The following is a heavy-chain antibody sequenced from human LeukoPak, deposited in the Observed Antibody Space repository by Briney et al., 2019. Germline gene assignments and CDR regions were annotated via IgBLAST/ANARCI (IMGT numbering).Heavy chain of an antibody. Sequence: ASVEVSCKASGYTFTGYYMHWVRQAPGQGLEWMGWINPNTGDTKYAEKFQGRVTMTRDTTISTAYMELSRLTSDDAAVYYCASYPRYISSPPFDYWGQGTLVTVSS. D-gene: IGHD5-12*01. CDR2: INPNTGDT. J-gene: IGHJ4*02. CDR3: ASYPRYISSPPFDY. CDR1: GYTFTGYY. V-gene: IGHV1-2*02.